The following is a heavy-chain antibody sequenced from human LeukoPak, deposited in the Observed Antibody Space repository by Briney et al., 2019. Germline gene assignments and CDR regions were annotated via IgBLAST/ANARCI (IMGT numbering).Heavy chain of an antibody. CDR3: ARDLELAYYDSSGYDY. CDR2: INSDGSIT. V-gene: IGHV3-74*01. Sequence: PGGSLRLSCAASGFTFCNSWMHWVRQAPGRGLVWVSRINSDGSITTYADSVKGRFTISRDNAKNTLYLQMDSLRAEDTAVYYCARDLELAYYDSSGYDYWGQGTLVIVSS. J-gene: IGHJ4*02. CDR1: GFTFCNSW. D-gene: IGHD3-22*01.